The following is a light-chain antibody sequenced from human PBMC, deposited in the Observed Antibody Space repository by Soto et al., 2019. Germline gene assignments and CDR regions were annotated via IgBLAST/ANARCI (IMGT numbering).Light chain of an antibody. Sequence: EIVLTQSPGTLSLSPGERATLSCRASQSVSSSYLAWYQQTPGQAPRLLIYGASSRATGIPDRFSGSGSGTDFTLTISRLEPEDFAVYYCQQFGTSPWTFGQGTNVEI. CDR2: GAS. J-gene: IGKJ1*01. V-gene: IGKV3-20*01. CDR1: QSVSSSY. CDR3: QQFGTSPWT.